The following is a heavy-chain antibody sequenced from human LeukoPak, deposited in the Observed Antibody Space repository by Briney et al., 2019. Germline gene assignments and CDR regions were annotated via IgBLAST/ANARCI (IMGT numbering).Heavy chain of an antibody. CDR2: TFYRSKWYF. D-gene: IGHD6-19*01. J-gene: IGHJ4*02. CDR1: GDNVSTNSGA. V-gene: IGHV6-1*01. CDR3: AGHSSGWSRFDY. Sequence: SQTLSLTCAISGDNVSTNSGAWNWIRQSPSRGLERLGRTFYRSKWYFDYAVSVKSRITINPDTFKNQFSLQLDSVTPEDTAVYFCAGHSSGWSRFDYWGQGTLVTVSS.